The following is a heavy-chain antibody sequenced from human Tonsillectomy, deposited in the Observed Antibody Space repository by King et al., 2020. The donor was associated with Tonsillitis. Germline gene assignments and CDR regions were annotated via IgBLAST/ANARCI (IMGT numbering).Heavy chain of an antibody. J-gene: IGHJ4*02. Sequence: QLVQSGAEVKKPGASVKVSCKVSGYTLTELSMHWVRQAPGKGLEWMGGFDPEDGETIYAQKFQGRVTMTEDTSTDTAYMELSSLRSEDTAVYHCATGERGYVFHMGVIDYWGQGTLVTVSS. CDR2: FDPEDGET. CDR3: ATGERGYVFHMGVIDY. D-gene: IGHD5-12*01. V-gene: IGHV1-24*01. CDR1: GYTLTELS.